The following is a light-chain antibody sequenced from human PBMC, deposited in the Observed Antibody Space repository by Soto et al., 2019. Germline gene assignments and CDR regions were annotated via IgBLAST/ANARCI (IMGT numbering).Light chain of an antibody. CDR3: QHYNSYSEA. CDR2: TAS. V-gene: IGKV1-39*01. Sequence: DIRMTHSPSSLSASVGDTVTIPCRASQSISSHLNWYQQKPGKAPNLMMYTASNLQSGVPSRFSGSGSGTDFTLTISSLQPDDFATYYCQHYNSYSEAFGQGTKVDIK. CDR1: QSISSH. J-gene: IGKJ1*01.